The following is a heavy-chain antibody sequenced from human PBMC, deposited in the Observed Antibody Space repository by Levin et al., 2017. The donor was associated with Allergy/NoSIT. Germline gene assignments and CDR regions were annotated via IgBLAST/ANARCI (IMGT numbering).Heavy chain of an antibody. CDR3: TTNFYGSGPLDY. Sequence: PGGSLRLSCAASGFTFSNAWMSWVRQAPGKGLEWVGRIKSKTDGGTIDYAAPVKGRFTISRDDSKNTLHLQMNSLRTEDTAVYYCTTNFYGSGPLDYWGQGTLVTVSS. CDR2: IKSKTDGGTI. CDR1: GFTFSNAW. J-gene: IGHJ4*02. D-gene: IGHD3-10*01. V-gene: IGHV3-15*01.